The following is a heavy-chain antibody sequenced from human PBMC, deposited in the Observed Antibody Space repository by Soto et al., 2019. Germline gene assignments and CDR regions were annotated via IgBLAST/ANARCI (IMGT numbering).Heavy chain of an antibody. Sequence: GGSLRLSCAASGFTFSSYAMHWVRQAPGKGLEWVAVISYDGSNKYYADSVKGRFTISRDNSKDTLYLQMNSLRAEDTAVDYCAGWFLYYYYGMDVWGQGTTVTVSS. D-gene: IGHD6-19*01. CDR3: AGWFLYYYYGMDV. J-gene: IGHJ6*02. V-gene: IGHV3-30-3*01. CDR2: ISYDGSNK. CDR1: GFTFSSYA.